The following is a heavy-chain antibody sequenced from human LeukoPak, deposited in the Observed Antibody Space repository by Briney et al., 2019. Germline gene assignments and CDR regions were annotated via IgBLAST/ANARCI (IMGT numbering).Heavy chain of an antibody. V-gene: IGHV4-4*07. D-gene: IGHD3-3*01. CDR2: IYTTGST. CDR1: RGSISNYY. Sequence: SETLSLTCTVSRGSISNYYWSWIRQPAGKGLEWIGLIYTTGSTNYNPSLKSRVTMSVDTSKNQFSLKLSSVTAADTAVYYCARVRFLESFSTFGRDSYYYYMDVWGIRTTVTVSS. J-gene: IGHJ6*03. CDR3: ARVRFLESFSTFGRDSYYYYMDV.